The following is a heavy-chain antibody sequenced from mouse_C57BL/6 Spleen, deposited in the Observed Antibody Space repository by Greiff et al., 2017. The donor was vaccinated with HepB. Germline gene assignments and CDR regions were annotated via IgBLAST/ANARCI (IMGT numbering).Heavy chain of an antibody. Sequence: EVKLVESGGDLVKPGGSLKLSCAASGFTFSSYGMSWVRQTPDKRLEWVATISSGGSYTYYPDSVKGRFTISRDNAKNTLYLQMSSLKSEDTAMYYCARLRKDYWGQGTSVTVSS. D-gene: IGHD1-1*01. J-gene: IGHJ4*01. CDR2: ISSGGSYT. CDR1: GFTFSSYG. V-gene: IGHV5-6*01. CDR3: ARLRKDY.